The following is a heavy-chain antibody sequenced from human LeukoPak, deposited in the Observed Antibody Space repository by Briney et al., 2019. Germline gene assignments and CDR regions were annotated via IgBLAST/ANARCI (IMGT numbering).Heavy chain of an antibody. CDR3: ARGRYDYYGLDV. CDR2: VKQDGSEK. Sequence: GGSLRLSCAASGFIFSNYGMTWVRQAPGKGLEWVANVKQDGSEKYYVDSVKGRFTISRDNAKNSLYLQMNSLRAEDTAVYYCARGRYDYYGLDVWGQGTTVTVSS. J-gene: IGHJ6*02. CDR1: GFIFSNYG. V-gene: IGHV3-7*01.